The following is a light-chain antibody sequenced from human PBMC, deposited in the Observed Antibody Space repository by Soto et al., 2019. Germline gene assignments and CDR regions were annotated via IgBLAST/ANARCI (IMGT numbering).Light chain of an antibody. Sequence: QLVLTQSPSASASPGASVKLTCTLSSGHSDYAIAWHQQQLEKGPRYLMKVTSDGSHTKGDGIPDRFSGSSSGADRYLTISSLRSDDEADYYCQAWGTGGVFGGGTKLTVL. J-gene: IGLJ3*02. CDR2: VTSDGSH. V-gene: IGLV4-69*01. CDR1: SGHSDYA. CDR3: QAWGTGGV.